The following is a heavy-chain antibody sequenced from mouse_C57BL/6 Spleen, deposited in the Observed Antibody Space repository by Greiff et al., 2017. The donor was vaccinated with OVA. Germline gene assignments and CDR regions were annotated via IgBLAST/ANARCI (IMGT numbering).Heavy chain of an antibody. CDR1: GYTFTSYG. J-gene: IGHJ1*03. CDR3: ARSPITTVVARWYFDV. V-gene: IGHV1-81*01. Sequence: QVQLKESGAELARPGASVKLSCKASGYTFTSYGISWVKQRTGQGLEWIGEIYPRSGNTYYNEKFKGKATLTADKSSSTAYMELRSLTSEDSAVYFCARSPITTVVARWYFDVWGTGTTVTVSS. CDR2: IYPRSGNT. D-gene: IGHD1-1*01.